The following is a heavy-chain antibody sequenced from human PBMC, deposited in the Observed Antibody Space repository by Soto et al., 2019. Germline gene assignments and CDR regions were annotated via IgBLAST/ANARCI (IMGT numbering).Heavy chain of an antibody. Sequence: SETLSLTCTVSGGSISSYYWSWIRQPAGKGLEWIGRIYTSGSTNYNPSLKSQVTMSVDTSKNQFSLKLSSVTAADTAVYYCARDPGDYSNYEDWFDPWGQGTLVTVSS. J-gene: IGHJ5*02. D-gene: IGHD4-4*01. CDR1: GGSISSYY. CDR2: IYTSGST. CDR3: ARDPGDYSNYEDWFDP. V-gene: IGHV4-4*07.